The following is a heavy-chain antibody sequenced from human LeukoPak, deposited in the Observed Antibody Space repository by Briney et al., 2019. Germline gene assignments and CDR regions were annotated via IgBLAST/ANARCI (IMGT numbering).Heavy chain of an antibody. D-gene: IGHD2-15*01. CDR3: ARGPLWWYALDY. V-gene: IGHV4-30-4*01. Sequence: SETLSLTCTVSGGSISSGDYYWSWTRQPPGKGLEWIGYIYYSGSTYYNPSLKSRVTISVDTSKNQFSLKLSSVTAADTAVYYCARGPLWWYALDYWGQGTLVTVSS. CDR2: IYYSGST. CDR1: GGSISSGDYY. J-gene: IGHJ4*02.